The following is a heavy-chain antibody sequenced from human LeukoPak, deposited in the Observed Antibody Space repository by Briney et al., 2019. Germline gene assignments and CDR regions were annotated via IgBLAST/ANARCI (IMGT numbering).Heavy chain of an antibody. Sequence: GGSLRLSCAASGITFDDYAMHWVRQAPGKGLEWVSLISGDGGSTYYADSVKGRFTISRDNSKNSLYLQMNSLRTEDTALYYCAKGIAAAGTSHFDYWGQGTLVTVSS. V-gene: IGHV3-43*02. J-gene: IGHJ4*02. CDR2: ISGDGGST. D-gene: IGHD6-13*01. CDR3: AKGIAAAGTSHFDY. CDR1: GITFDDYA.